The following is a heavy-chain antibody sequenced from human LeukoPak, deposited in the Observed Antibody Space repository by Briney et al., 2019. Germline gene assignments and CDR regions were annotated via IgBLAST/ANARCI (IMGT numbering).Heavy chain of an antibody. V-gene: IGHV3-30*04. J-gene: IGHJ5*02. CDR3: AKDRPARITMVRGVTNWFDP. CDR2: ISYDGSNK. Sequence: GGSLRLSCAASGFTFSSYAMHWVRQAPGKGLEWVAVISYDGSNKYYADSVKGRFTISRDNSKNTLYLQMNSLRAEDTAVYYCAKDRPARITMVRGVTNWFDPWGQGTLVTVSS. D-gene: IGHD3-10*01. CDR1: GFTFSSYA.